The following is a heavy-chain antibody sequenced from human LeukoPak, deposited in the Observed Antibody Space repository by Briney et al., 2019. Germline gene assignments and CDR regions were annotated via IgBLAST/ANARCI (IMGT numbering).Heavy chain of an antibody. CDR1: GGSFSGYY. V-gene: IGHV4-59*01. D-gene: IGHD3-3*01. Sequence: SETLSLTCAVYGGSFSGYYWSWIRQPPGKGLEWIGYIYYSGSTNYNPSLKSRVTISVDTSKNQFSLKLSSVTAADTAVYYCARAERRTIFGVVIAPYFDYWGQGTLVTVSS. CDR3: ARAERRTIFGVVIAPYFDY. J-gene: IGHJ4*02. CDR2: IYYSGST.